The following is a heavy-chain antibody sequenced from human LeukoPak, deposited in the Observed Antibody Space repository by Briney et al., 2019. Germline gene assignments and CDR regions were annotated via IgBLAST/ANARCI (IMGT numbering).Heavy chain of an antibody. D-gene: IGHD5-24*01. J-gene: IGHJ4*02. CDR2: IKYDDSEK. CDR3: VRGRDGSF. V-gene: IGHV3-7*01. Sequence: GSLRISCATPWILLNKYWVNLGRPAPGKGLEWVANIKYDDSEKYLVESVKGRFTISRDNAQNSLFLQMDSLRVEDTAVYYCVRGRDGSFWGRGTQVTVSS. CDR1: ILLNKYW.